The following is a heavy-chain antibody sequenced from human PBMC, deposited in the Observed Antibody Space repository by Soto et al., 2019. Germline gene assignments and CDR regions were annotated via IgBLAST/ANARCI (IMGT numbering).Heavy chain of an antibody. CDR3: ARNFDIAATGTAFDS. CDR2: IYSSGTT. J-gene: IGHJ4*02. Sequence: QVQLQESGPSLVRPSETLSLTCSVSGGSISGHYWSWIRLPAGRRLQWVGRIYSSGTTNYNPSLKSRVRMSVETDRNSFSRRLDSVTAADTAVYYCARNFDIAATGTAFDSWGRGVLVTVSS. D-gene: IGHD6-13*01. V-gene: IGHV4-4*07. CDR1: GGSISGHY.